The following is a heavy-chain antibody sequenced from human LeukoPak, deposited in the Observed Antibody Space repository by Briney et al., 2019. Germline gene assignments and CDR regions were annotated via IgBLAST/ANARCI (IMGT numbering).Heavy chain of an antibody. CDR2: INPSSGDT. CDR3: TRALGKVFDS. J-gene: IGHJ4*02. Sequence: ASVKVSCTASGYTFTGYYVHWMRQAPGQGPEWVGQINPSSGDTYYALKFQGRVTMTRDTSINTAYTELSRLVFDDTAVYYCTRALGKVFDSWGQGTLVTVSS. D-gene: IGHD3-16*01. CDR1: GYTFTGYY. V-gene: IGHV1-2*06.